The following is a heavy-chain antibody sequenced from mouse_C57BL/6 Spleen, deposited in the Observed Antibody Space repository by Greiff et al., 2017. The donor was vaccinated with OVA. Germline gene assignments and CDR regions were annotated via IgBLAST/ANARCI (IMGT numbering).Heavy chain of an antibody. CDR3: ASASDWDGGY. CDR2: IYPRDGST. Sequence: QVHVKQSGPELVKPGASVKLSCKASGYTFTSYDINWVKQRPGQGLEWIGWIYPRDGSTKYNEKFKGKATLTVDTSSSTAYMELHSLTSEDSAVDFCASASDWDGGYWGQGTTLTVSS. CDR1: GYTFTSYD. D-gene: IGHD4-1*01. J-gene: IGHJ2*01. V-gene: IGHV1-85*01.